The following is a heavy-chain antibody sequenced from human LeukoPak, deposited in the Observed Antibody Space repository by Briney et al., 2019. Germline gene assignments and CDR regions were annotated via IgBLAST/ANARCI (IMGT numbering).Heavy chain of an antibody. J-gene: IGHJ5*02. V-gene: IGHV4-4*07. CDR2: IYNSGSS. Sequence: PSETLSLTCTVSGGSISGYYWSWIRQPAGKGLEWIGRIYNSGSSNYNPSLKSRVTMSVDTSKNQLSLKLSSVTAADTAVYYCTKDGSSSWYVDWFDPWGQGTLVTVSS. CDR3: TKDGSSSWYVDWFDP. D-gene: IGHD6-13*01. CDR1: GGSISGYY.